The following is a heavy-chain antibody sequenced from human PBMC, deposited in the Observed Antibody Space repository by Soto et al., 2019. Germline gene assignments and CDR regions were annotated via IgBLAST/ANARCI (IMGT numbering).Heavy chain of an antibody. J-gene: IGHJ4*02. CDR2: IYYSGST. D-gene: IGHD2-15*01. CDR3: ARRGWYCSGGSCYVHYFDY. CDR1: GGSISSYY. V-gene: IGHV4-59*08. Sequence: PSETLSLTCTVSGGSISSYYWSWFRQPPGKGLEWIGYIYYSGSTNYNPSLKSRVTISVDTSKNQFSLKLSSVTAADTAVYYCARRGWYCSGGSCYVHYFDYWGQGTLVTVSS.